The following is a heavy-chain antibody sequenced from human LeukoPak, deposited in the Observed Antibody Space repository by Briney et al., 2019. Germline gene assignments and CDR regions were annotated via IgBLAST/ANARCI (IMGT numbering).Heavy chain of an antibody. D-gene: IGHD4-17*01. V-gene: IGHV3-30-3*01. J-gene: IGHJ4*02. CDR2: ISYDGSNK. CDR3: ARDPTVKVPPL. Sequence: GGSLRLSCAASGFTFSSYAMHWVRQAPGKGLEWVAVISYDGSNKYYADSVKGRFTISRDNSKNTLYLQMNSLRAEDMAVYYCARDPTVKVPPLWGQGTLVTVSS. CDR1: GFTFSSYA.